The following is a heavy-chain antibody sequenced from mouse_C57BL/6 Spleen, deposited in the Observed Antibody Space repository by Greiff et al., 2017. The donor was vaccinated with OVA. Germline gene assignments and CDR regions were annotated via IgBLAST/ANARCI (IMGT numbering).Heavy chain of an antibody. CDR3: TREDDGYYYFDY. Sequence: EVQVVESGEGLVKPGGSLKLSCAASGFTFSSYAMSWVRQTPEKRLEWVAYISSGGDYIYYADTVKGRFTISRDNARNTLYLQMSSLKSEDTAMYYCTREDDGYYYFDYWGQGTTLTVSS. CDR1: GFTFSSYA. CDR2: ISSGGDYI. D-gene: IGHD2-3*01. J-gene: IGHJ2*01. V-gene: IGHV5-9-1*02.